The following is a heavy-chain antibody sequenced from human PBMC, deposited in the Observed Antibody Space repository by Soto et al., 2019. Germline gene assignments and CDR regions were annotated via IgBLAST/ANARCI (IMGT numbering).Heavy chain of an antibody. Sequence: GGSLRLSCAASGFTFSSYAMNWVRQAPGKGLEWVSAISGSGGSTYYVDSVKGRFTISRDNSRNTLYLQMNSLRAEDTAVYYCAKDPEVVVTAPDYWSQGTLVTVSS. D-gene: IGHD2-21*02. CDR2: ISGSGGST. CDR3: AKDPEVVVTAPDY. CDR1: GFTFSSYA. J-gene: IGHJ4*02. V-gene: IGHV3-23*01.